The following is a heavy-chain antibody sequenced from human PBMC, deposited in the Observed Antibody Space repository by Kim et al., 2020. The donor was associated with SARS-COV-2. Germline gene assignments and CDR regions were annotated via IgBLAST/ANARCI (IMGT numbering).Heavy chain of an antibody. V-gene: IGHV3-30*04. J-gene: IGHJ4*02. CDR1: GFTFSSYT. CDR2: ISYGGGNK. D-gene: IGHD2-21*02. CDR3: VRADFDRSTYFDH. Sequence: GGSLRLSCAASGFTFSSYTMHWVRQAPGKELEWVAVISYGGGNKYSADSVMGRFTISRDNSKNTLFLQMSSLRPEGTAVYYCVRADFDRSTYFDHWGQGTLVTVSS.